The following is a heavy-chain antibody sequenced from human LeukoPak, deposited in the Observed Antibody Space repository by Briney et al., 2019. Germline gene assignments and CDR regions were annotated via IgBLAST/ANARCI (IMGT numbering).Heavy chain of an antibody. V-gene: IGHV6-1*01. J-gene: IGHJ4*02. CDR1: GYSVSSNTAA. D-gene: IGHD3-16*01. CDR3: ARDPSDDQGLDY. Sequence: SQTLSLTCAISGYSVSSNTAAWYWIRQSPSRGLEWLGRTYYRSRWSYEYAVSVRSRIIINVDTSKNQFSLQLSSVTPEDTAVYYCARDPSDDQGLDYWGQGTLVTVSS. CDR2: TYYRSRWSY.